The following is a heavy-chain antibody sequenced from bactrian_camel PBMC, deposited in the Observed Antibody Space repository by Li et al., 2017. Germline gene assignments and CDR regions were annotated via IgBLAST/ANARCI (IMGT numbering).Heavy chain of an antibody. CDR3: AWRSRSPFEVVCSRREQYND. CDR2: SDSGGGTT. J-gene: IGHJ4*01. CDR1: GFLFMSYG. Sequence: VQLVESGGGLVQPGGSLRLSCAASGFLFMSYGMAWVRQAPGKGLEWVSGSDSGGGTTYMADSVKGRFTISRDNAKSTVYLQMSSLTPEDTAMYYCAWRSRSPFEVVCSRREQYNDWGPGTQVTVS. V-gene: IGHV3S40*01. D-gene: IGHD3*01.